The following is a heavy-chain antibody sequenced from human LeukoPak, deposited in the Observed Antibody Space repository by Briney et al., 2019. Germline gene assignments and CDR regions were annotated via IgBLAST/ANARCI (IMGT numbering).Heavy chain of an antibody. CDR3: ARGLGIAVARDLFDY. Sequence: ASVKVSCKASGYTFTGYYMHWVRQAPGQGLEWMEWINPNSGGTNYAQKFQGRVTMTRDTSISTAYMELSRLRSDDTAVYYCARGLGIAVARDLFDYWGQGTLVTVSS. CDR2: INPNSGGT. J-gene: IGHJ4*02. CDR1: GYTFTGYY. V-gene: IGHV1-2*02. D-gene: IGHD6-19*01.